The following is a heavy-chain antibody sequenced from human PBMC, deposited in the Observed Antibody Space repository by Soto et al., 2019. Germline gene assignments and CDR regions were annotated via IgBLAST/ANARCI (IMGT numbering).Heavy chain of an antibody. CDR1: GFTFSSYA. J-gene: IGHJ6*02. D-gene: IGHD3-22*01. CDR2: ISGSGGST. V-gene: IGHV3-23*01. CDR3: AKVLEPTYYYDSSGYYGGSLYYYYGMDV. Sequence: GGSLSLSCAASGFTFSSYAMSWVRQAPGKGLEWVSAISGSGGSTYYADSVKGRFTISRDNSKNTLYLQMNSLRAEDTAVYYCAKVLEPTYYYDSSGYYGGSLYYYYGMDVWGQGTTVTVSS.